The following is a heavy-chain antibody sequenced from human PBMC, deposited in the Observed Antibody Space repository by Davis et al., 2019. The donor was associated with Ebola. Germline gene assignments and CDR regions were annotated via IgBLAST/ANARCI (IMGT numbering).Heavy chain of an antibody. CDR2: ISGSGTYT. CDR1: GFTFSSYE. J-gene: IGHJ4*02. V-gene: IGHV3-23*01. D-gene: IGHD1-1*01. Sequence: GGSLRLSCAASGFTFSSYEMNWVRQAPGKGLEWVSTISGSGTYTYHADSVKGRFTISRDNSKNTVFLQMTSLRAEDTAVYYCAKRTAGSQAFVDYWGQGTLVTVSS. CDR3: AKRTAGSQAFVDY.